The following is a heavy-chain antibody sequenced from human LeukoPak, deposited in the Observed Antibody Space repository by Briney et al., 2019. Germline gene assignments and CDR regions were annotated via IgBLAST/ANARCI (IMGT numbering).Heavy chain of an antibody. CDR2: ISADGGDI. CDR1: GFIFSNNI. Sequence: PGGSLRLSSAASGFIFSNNIMNWVRQAPGKGLEWVSVISADGGDIYYADSVNGRFTISRDNSKNTLHLQMDSLRAEDTAVYYCAKDPPHSDRSIYSDNSWGQGTLVTVPS. V-gene: IGHV3-23*01. CDR3: AKDPPHSDRSIYSDNS. J-gene: IGHJ4*02. D-gene: IGHD3-22*01.